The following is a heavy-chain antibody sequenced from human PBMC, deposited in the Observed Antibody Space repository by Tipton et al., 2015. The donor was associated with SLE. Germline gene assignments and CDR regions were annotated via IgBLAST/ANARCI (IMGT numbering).Heavy chain of an antibody. CDR3: ARATDWNLSPDV. J-gene: IGHJ6*02. D-gene: IGHD1-7*01. V-gene: IGHV4-31*03. CDR1: GGSISSGGYY. Sequence: TLSLTCTVSGGSISSGGYYWTWIRQLPGKGLEWIGYIYYSGNTYYNPSLGSRLTISVDTSKDQFSLRLTSVTAADTAVYYCARATDWNLSPDVWGQGTTVTVSS. CDR2: IYYSGNT.